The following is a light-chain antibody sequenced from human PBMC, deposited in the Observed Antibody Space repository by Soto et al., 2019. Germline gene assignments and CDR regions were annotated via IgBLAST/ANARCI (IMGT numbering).Light chain of an antibody. CDR2: GNT. Sequence: QSVLTQPPSVSGAPGQRVTISCTGSSSNIGAGYDVHWYHQLPGTAPKLLIFGNTNRPSGVPDGFSGSKSGTSASLAITGLQAEDEADYYCHSYDSTLSASIFGGGTKLTVL. J-gene: IGLJ2*01. CDR1: SSNIGAGYD. V-gene: IGLV1-40*01. CDR3: HSYDSTLSASI.